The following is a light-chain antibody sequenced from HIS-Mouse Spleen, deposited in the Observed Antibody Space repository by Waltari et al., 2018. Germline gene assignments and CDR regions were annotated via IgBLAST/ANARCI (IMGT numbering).Light chain of an antibody. J-gene: IGKJ1*01. Sequence: DIQMTQSPSTLSASVVHRVTITCRASPSISSWLAWYQQKPGKAPNLLIYNASSLESGVPSRFSGSGSGTEFTLTISSLQPDDFATYYCQQYNSYSWTFGQGTKVEIK. CDR2: NAS. V-gene: IGKV1-5*03. CDR1: PSISSW. CDR3: QQYNSYSWT.